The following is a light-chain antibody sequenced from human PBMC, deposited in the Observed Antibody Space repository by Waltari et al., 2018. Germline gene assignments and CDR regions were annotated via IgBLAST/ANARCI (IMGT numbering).Light chain of an antibody. CDR2: DAS. Sequence: EIVLTQSPATLSLSPGERATLSCRASQSVSNFLAWYQQKPGQAPRLLIYDASNRATGIPARFSGRVSGTDFTLTISSLEPEDFAVYYCQQRSNWYSFGQGTKLEIK. V-gene: IGKV3-11*01. J-gene: IGKJ2*01. CDR3: QQRSNWYS. CDR1: QSVSNF.